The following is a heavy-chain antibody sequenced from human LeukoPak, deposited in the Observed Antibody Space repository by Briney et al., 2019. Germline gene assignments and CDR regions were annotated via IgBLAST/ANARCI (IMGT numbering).Heavy chain of an antibody. CDR3: ARRHSGSYYAKHWFDP. V-gene: IGHV4-39*01. CDR1: GGSISSSSYY. Sequence: PSETLSLTCTVSGGSISSSSYYWGWIRQPPGAGLEWIGSIYYSGSTYYNPSLKSRVTISVDTSKNQFSLILTSVTAPDTAVYYCARRHSGSYYAKHWFDPWGQGTLVTVSS. J-gene: IGHJ5*02. CDR2: IYYSGST. D-gene: IGHD1-26*01.